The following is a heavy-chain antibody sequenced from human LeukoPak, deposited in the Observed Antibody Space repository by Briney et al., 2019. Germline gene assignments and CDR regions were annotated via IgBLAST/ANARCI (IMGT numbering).Heavy chain of an antibody. CDR1: GFTFDDYG. CDR3: ARALRRYKYDYPSPDY. D-gene: IGHD3-16*01. Sequence: GGTLRLSCAASGFTFDDYGMSWVRQAPGKGLEWVSGINWSGGSTGYTDSVKGRFTISRDNAKNSLYPQMNSLRAEDTALYYCARALRRYKYDYPSPDYWGQGTLVTVSS. CDR2: INWSGGST. V-gene: IGHV3-20*04. J-gene: IGHJ4*02.